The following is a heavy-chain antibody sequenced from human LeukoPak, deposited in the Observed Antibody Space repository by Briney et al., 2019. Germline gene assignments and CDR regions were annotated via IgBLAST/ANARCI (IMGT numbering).Heavy chain of an antibody. J-gene: IGHJ4*02. CDR3: TRDALFGSGRTHLDF. V-gene: IGHV3-7*04. CDR2: IKHDGSEA. Sequence: PGGSLRLSCAASEFTFNRYWMSWVRQAPGKGLEWVANIKHDGSEAHYVDSVKGRFTISRDNAKNSLSLQMNNLNVDDTGVYFCTRDALFGSGRTHLDFWSQGTLVSVSS. D-gene: IGHD3-10*01. CDR1: EFTFNRYW.